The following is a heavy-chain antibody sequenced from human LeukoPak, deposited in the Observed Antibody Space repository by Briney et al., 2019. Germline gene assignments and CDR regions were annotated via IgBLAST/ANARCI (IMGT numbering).Heavy chain of an antibody. CDR1: GDTFISYA. CDR2: IIPIYGTP. J-gene: IGHJ6*03. CDR3: ARDHWGIVENGYDYFYYDMDV. V-gene: IGHV1-69*05. D-gene: IGHD7-27*01. Sequence: GASVKVSCKVSGDTFISYAFSWLRQALGQGLEWMGGIIPIYGTPNYAQKFQGRVTITTDESTSTAYMELSSLRSEDTAVYYCARDHWGIVENGYDYFYYDMDVWGEGTTVTVSS.